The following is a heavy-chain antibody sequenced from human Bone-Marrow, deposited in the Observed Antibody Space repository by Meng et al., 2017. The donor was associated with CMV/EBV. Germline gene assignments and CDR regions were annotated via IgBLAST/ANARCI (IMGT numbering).Heavy chain of an antibody. CDR2: INPDSGDT. D-gene: IGHD6-6*01. CDR3: ARERAIAARSTNDAFDI. J-gene: IGHJ3*02. Sequence: ASVKVSCKTSGYIFTDYYIHWMRQAPGQGPEWLGWINPDSGDTKYAQKFQGRVTMTRDTSISTAYLELTSLRSDDTAVYYCARERAIAARSTNDAFDIWGQGTMVTVSS. CDR1: GYIFTDYY. V-gene: IGHV1-2*02.